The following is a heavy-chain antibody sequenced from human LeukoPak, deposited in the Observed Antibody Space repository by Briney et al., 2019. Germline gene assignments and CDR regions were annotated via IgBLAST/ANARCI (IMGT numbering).Heavy chain of an antibody. CDR2: ISGDGSST. D-gene: IGHD6-13*01. J-gene: IGHJ5*02. V-gene: IGHV3-43*02. CDR1: GFTFDDYA. Sequence: RGSLRLSCAASGFTFDDYAMHWVRQAPGKGLEWVSLISGDGSSTYYADSVKGRFTISRDNSKNSLYLQMNSLRTEDTALYYCAKDAEAAAGEHWFDPWGQGTLVTVSS. CDR3: AKDAEAAAGEHWFDP.